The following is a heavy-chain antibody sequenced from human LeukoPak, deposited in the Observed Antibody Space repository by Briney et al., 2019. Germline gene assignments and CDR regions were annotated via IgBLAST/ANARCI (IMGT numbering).Heavy chain of an antibody. J-gene: IGHJ4*02. CDR2: ISRSGGST. Sequence: GGSLRLSCAPSGFTFASYAMSWVRQAPGKGLEWVSTISRSGGSTNYADSVKGRFTIYRDNSKNTLYLQMNSLGAEDTAVYCGAKDFLGYYGSGSYYVQRFFDYWGQGTLVTVSS. D-gene: IGHD3-10*01. V-gene: IGHV3-23*01. CDR3: AKDFLGYYGSGSYYVQRFFDY. CDR1: GFTFASYA.